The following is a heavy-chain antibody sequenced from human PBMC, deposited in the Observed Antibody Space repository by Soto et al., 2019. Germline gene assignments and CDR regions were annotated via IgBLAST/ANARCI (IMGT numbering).Heavy chain of an antibody. Sequence: PSETLSLTCAVSGYSISRSYYWGWIRQPPGKGLEWIGSIYSSEYTYYNPSLKSRVTISADASKNRLSLKLTSVTAADTAVYYCATFSPVFSVSYQGYWGQGTLVTVS. CDR3: ATFSPVFSVSYQGY. D-gene: IGHD1-26*01. V-gene: IGHV4-38-2*01. J-gene: IGHJ4*02. CDR1: GYSISRSYY. CDR2: IYSSEYT.